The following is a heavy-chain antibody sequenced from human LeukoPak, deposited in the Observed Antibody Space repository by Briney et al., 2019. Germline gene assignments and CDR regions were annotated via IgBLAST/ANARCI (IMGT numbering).Heavy chain of an antibody. CDR2: ISSDGGST. CDR1: GIIFSNYA. V-gene: IGHV3-64*01. Sequence: GGSLRLSCAASGIIFSNYAMHWVRQGPGKGLERISTISSDGGSTHYANSVKGRFTISRDNSKNTLYLQMGSLRAEDMAVYYCARGRQGAKTRYFDLWGRGTRVTVSS. J-gene: IGHJ2*01. D-gene: IGHD1-26*01. CDR3: ARGRQGAKTRYFDL.